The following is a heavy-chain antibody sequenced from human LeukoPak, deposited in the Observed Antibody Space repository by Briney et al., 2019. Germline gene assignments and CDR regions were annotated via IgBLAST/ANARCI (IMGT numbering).Heavy chain of an antibody. J-gene: IGHJ3*02. CDR3: AREGYYYGSGSYYTHAFDI. D-gene: IGHD3-10*01. V-gene: IGHV1-3*01. Sequence: ASVKVSCKASGYTFTSYAMHWVRQAPGQGLEWMGWINAGNGNTKYSQKFQGRVTITRDTSASTAYMELSSLRSEDTAVYYCAREGYYYGSGSYYTHAFDIWGQGTMVTVSS. CDR1: GYTFTSYA. CDR2: INAGNGNT.